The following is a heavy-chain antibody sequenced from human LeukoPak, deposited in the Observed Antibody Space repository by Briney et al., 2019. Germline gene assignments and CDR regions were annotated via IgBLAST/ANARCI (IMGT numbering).Heavy chain of an antibody. CDR2: IYHSGST. Sequence: SETLSLTCTVSGGSISSYYWGWIRQPPGKGLEWIGSIYHSGSTYYNPSLKSRVTISVDTSKNQFSLKLSSVTAADTAVYYCARADSGVTTGLFYYYMDVWGKGTTVTVSS. CDR3: ARADSGVTTGLFYYYMDV. CDR1: GGSISSYY. V-gene: IGHV4-38-2*02. J-gene: IGHJ6*03. D-gene: IGHD4-11*01.